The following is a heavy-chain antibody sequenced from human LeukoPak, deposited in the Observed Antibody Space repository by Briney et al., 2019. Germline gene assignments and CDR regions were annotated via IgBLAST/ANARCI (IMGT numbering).Heavy chain of an antibody. D-gene: IGHD6-13*01. J-gene: IGHJ5*02. CDR3: ARGRPTTSIAAAGVNWFDP. CDR2: IIPIFGTA. CDR1: GGTFSSYG. Sequence: SVKVSCKASGGTFSSYGISWVRQAPGQGLEWMGGIIPIFGTANYAQKFQGRVTITADKSTSTAYMELSSLRSEDTAVYYCARGRPTTSIAAAGVNWFDPWGQGTLVAVSS. V-gene: IGHV1-69*06.